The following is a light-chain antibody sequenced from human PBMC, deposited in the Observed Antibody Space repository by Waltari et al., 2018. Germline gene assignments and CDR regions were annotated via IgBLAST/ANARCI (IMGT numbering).Light chain of an antibody. CDR1: QGLLQRNGYNW. Sequence: DMVMTQSPVPLPVTPGEPASIPCRSSQGLLQRNGYNWLNWYLQKPGQSPQVLIYFGSNRASGVPDRFSGSVSGTDFTLTISRVEAEDVGVYYCMQGLQTPYTFGQGTKLEI. CDR3: MQGLQTPYT. CDR2: FGS. J-gene: IGKJ2*01. V-gene: IGKV2-28*01.